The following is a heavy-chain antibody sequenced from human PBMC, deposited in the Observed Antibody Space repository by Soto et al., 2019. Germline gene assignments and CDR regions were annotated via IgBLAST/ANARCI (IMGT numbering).Heavy chain of an antibody. J-gene: IGHJ4*02. V-gene: IGHV3-11*06. CDR2: ISSSSSYT. CDR1: GFTFSDYY. D-gene: IGHD3-22*01. Sequence: GGSLRLSCAASGFTFSDYYMSWIRQAPGKGLEWVSYISSSSSYTNYTDSVKGRFTISRDNAKNSLYLQMNSLRAEDTAVYYCAGGGPRYYYDSSGYIPLDYWGQGTLVTVSS. CDR3: AGGGPRYYYDSSGYIPLDY.